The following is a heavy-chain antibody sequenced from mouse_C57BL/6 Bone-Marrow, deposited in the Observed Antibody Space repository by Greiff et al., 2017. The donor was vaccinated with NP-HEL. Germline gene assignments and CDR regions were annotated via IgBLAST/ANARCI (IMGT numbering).Heavy chain of an antibody. V-gene: IGHV5-12*01. CDR2: ISNGGGST. Sequence: DVMLVESGGGLVQPGGSLKLSCAASGFTFSDYYMYWVRQTPEKRLEWVAYISNGGGSTYYPDTVKGRFTISRDNAKNTLYLQMSRLKSEDTAMYYCARHYYGNYEAWFAYWGQGTLVTVSA. CDR1: GFTFSDYY. J-gene: IGHJ3*01. CDR3: ARHYYGNYEAWFAY. D-gene: IGHD2-1*01.